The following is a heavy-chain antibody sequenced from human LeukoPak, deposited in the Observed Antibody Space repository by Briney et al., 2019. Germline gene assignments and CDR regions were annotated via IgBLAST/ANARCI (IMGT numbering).Heavy chain of an antibody. CDR3: ARGHDNTGYNYFDY. J-gene: IGHJ4*02. D-gene: IGHD3-9*01. V-gene: IGHV1-2*02. Sequence: SVKVSCKASGYTFTDYYIHWVRQAPGQGLERMGWINPNSGGTNYAQKFQGRVTMTRDTSIATTYMDLSSLMSDDTAVYYCARGHDNTGYNYFDYWGQGTLVTVSS. CDR1: GYTFTDYY. CDR2: INPNSGGT.